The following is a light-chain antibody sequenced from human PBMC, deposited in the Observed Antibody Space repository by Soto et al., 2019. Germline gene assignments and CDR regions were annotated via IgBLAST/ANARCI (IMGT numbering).Light chain of an antibody. CDR1: SSDIGGYNY. CDR2: EVS. CDR3: TACAGSNNLV. V-gene: IGLV2-8*01. J-gene: IGLJ3*02. Sequence: QSALTQPPSASGSPGQSVTISCTGTSSDIGGYNYVSWYQQHPGKAPKLIIYEVSKRPSGVPDRFSGSKSGNTASLTVSGLQAADESDYYCTACAGSNNLVFAGGAQLTVL.